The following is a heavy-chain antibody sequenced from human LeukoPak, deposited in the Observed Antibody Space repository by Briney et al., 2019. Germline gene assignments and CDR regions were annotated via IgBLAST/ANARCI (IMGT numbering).Heavy chain of an antibody. Sequence: GGSLRLSCVASGFTFSSYSMSWVRQAPGKELEWVSSVSSSSSYIYYADSVKGRFTISRDNAKNSLYLQMNSLRAEDTAVYYCASDIVATMDVWGKATTVTVSS. CDR3: ASDIVATMDV. D-gene: IGHD5-12*01. CDR1: GFTFSSYS. CDR2: VSSSSSYI. V-gene: IGHV3-21*01. J-gene: IGHJ6*04.